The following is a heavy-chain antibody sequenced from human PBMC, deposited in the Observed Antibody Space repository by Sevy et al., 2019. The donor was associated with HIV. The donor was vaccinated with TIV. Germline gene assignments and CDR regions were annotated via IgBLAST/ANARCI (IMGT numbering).Heavy chain of an antibody. CDR1: GFTFSNYA. J-gene: IGHJ5*02. CDR3: ARSAVAGIEAWFDP. Sequence: GGSLRLSCAATGFTFSNYAMHWVRQAPGKGLEWVAIIWSDGAYQYHGDSVKGRFTISRDNSKNTLDLEMNSLRPEDTAVYYCARSAVAGIEAWFDPWGLGTLVTVSS. CDR2: IWSDGAYQ. D-gene: IGHD6-19*01. V-gene: IGHV3-30*02.